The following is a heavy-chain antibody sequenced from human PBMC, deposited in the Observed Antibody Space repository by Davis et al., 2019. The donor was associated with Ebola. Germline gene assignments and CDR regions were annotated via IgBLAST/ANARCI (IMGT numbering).Heavy chain of an antibody. Sequence: APVTVPCTASGYTFTTYDIHRVRQATGQGLEWMGRMNPNSENTGYAQKFQGRVTMTRSTSIGTAYMELSSLRSEDTAVYYCARGGYFDWLTRWHYYGMDVWGQGTTVTVSS. V-gene: IGHV1-8*01. D-gene: IGHD3-9*01. J-gene: IGHJ6*02. CDR3: ARGGYFDWLTRWHYYGMDV. CDR2: MNPNSENT. CDR1: GYTFTTYD.